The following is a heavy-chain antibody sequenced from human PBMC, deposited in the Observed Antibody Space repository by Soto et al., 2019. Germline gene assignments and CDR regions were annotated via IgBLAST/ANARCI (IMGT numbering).Heavy chain of an antibody. D-gene: IGHD1-26*01. Sequence: QVQLQESGPGLVKPSQTLSLTCTVSGGSISSGGYYWSWIRQHPGKGLEWIGYIYYSGSTYYNPSRKRRVPSSVDTSKNQFSLKLSSVTAADPAVYYCARVGRYYYGRDVWGQGTTVAVSS. J-gene: IGHJ6*02. CDR3: ARVGRYYYGRDV. V-gene: IGHV4-31*03. CDR1: GGSISSGGYY. CDR2: IYYSGST.